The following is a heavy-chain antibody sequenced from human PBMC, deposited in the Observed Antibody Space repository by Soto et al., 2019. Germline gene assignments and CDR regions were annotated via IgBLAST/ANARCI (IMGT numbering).Heavy chain of an antibody. CDR1: GGTFSSYA. J-gene: IGHJ4*02. CDR2: IIPIFGTG. V-gene: IGHV1-69*12. Sequence: QVQLVQSGAEVKKPGSSVKVSCKASGGTFSSYAISWVRQAPGQGLEWVGGIIPIFGTGNYAQKFQGRVTITADESTSTAYMELSSLRSEDTAVYYCARGGCSGGSCYSGPNDYFDYWGQGTLVTVSS. D-gene: IGHD2-15*01. CDR3: ARGGCSGGSCYSGPNDYFDY.